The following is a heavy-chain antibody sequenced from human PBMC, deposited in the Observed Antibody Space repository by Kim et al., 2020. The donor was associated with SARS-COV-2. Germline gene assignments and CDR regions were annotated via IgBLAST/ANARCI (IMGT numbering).Heavy chain of an antibody. CDR1: GFTFSSYA. V-gene: IGHV3-23*01. D-gene: IGHD3-10*01. CDR3: AKEGVWVRGVILIDDAFDI. Sequence: GGSLRLSCAASGFTFSSYAMSWVRQAPGKGLEWVSAISGSGGSTYYADSVKGRFTISRDNSKNTLYLQMNSLRAEDTAVYYCAKEGVWVRGVILIDDAFDIWGQGTMVTVSS. J-gene: IGHJ3*02. CDR2: ISGSGGST.